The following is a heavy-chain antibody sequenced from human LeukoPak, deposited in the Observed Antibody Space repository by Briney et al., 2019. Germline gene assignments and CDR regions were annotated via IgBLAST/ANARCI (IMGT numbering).Heavy chain of an antibody. J-gene: IGHJ2*01. CDR3: ARRYSDYVLNWYFDL. Sequence: SETLSLTCTVSGGSISSYYWSWIRQPPGKGLEWIGYIYYSGSTNYNPSLKSRVTMSVDTSKNQFSLKLSSVTAADTAVYYCARRYSDYVLNWYFDLWGRGTLVTVSS. CDR1: GGSISSYY. V-gene: IGHV4-59*08. D-gene: IGHD5-12*01. CDR2: IYYSGST.